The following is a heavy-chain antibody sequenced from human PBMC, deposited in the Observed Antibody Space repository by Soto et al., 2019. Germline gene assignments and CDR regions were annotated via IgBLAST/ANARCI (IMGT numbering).Heavy chain of an antibody. V-gene: IGHV1-69*06. CDR1: GGTFSSYA. CDR2: IIPIFGTA. Sequence: ASVKVSCKASGGTFSSYAISWVRQAPGQGLEWMGGIIPIFGTANYAQKFQGRVTITADKSTSTAYMELSSLRSEDTAVYYCAIFLEWPPSTPFDYWGQGTLVTVSS. D-gene: IGHD3-3*01. CDR3: AIFLEWPPSTPFDY. J-gene: IGHJ4*02.